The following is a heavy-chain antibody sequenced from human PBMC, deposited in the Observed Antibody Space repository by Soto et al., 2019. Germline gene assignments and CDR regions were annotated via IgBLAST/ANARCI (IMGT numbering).Heavy chain of an antibody. D-gene: IGHD2-2*01. CDR3: ARDCLRRSTSCYDVSN. V-gene: IGHV1-69*04. CDR1: GGTFSSYT. CDR2: IIPILGIA. J-gene: IGHJ4*02. Sequence: GASVKVSCKASGGTFSSYTISWVRQAPGQGLEWMGRIIPILGIANYAQKFQGRVTITADKSTSTAYMELSSLRSEDTAVYYCARDCLRRSTSCYDVSNWGQGTLVTVSS.